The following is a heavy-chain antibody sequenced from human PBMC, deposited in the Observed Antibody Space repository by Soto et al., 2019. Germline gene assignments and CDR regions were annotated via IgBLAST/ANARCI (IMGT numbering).Heavy chain of an antibody. J-gene: IGHJ4*02. CDR3: AKDLVATITRFDY. V-gene: IGHV3-23*01. CDR2: ISGSGGST. Sequence: EVQLLESGGGLVQPGGSLRLSCAASGFTFSSYAMSWIRQAPGKGLEWVSAISGSGGSTYYADSVKGRFTISRDNSKNTLYLQMNSLRAEDTAVYYCAKDLVATITRFDYWGQGTLVTVSS. D-gene: IGHD5-12*01. CDR1: GFTFSSYA.